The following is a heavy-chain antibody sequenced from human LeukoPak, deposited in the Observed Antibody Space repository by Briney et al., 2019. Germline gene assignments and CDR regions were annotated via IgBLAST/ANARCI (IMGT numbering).Heavy chain of an antibody. V-gene: IGHV4-59*11. Sequence: KPSETLSLTCTVSGGSLNSHYWAWIRQPPGKGLDWIGYIYYNGNTNYNPSLTSRVTISVDTSKNQFSLRLISVTAADTAVYYCARQTGRFDPWGQGTLVTVSS. CDR3: ARQTGRFDP. J-gene: IGHJ5*02. CDR2: IYYNGNT. CDR1: GGSLNSHY.